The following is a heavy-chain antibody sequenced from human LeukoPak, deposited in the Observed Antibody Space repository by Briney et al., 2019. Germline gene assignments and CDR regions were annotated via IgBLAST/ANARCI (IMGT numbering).Heavy chain of an antibody. D-gene: IGHD1-26*01. Sequence: SQILSLTCAISGDSVSSNSAAWNWIRQSPSRGLEWLGRTYYRSKWYYDYAVAVKSRISINPDTSKNQFSLQLSSVTPEDTAVYYCARDPVGGSTIFDYWGQGTLVTVSS. V-gene: IGHV6-1*01. CDR1: GDSVSSNSAA. CDR3: ARDPVGGSTIFDY. J-gene: IGHJ4*02. CDR2: TYYRSKWYY.